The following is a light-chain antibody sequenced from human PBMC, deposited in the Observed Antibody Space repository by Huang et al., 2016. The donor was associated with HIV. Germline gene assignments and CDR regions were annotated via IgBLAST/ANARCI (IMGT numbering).Light chain of an antibody. CDR1: QSVSRF. J-gene: IGKJ4*01. Sequence: EIVLTQSPATLSLSPGERATLSCRASQSVSRFLAWYQQKAGQAPMLLIYDASNRAIDIPGRFSGSGSGTEFTLTISSLEPEDFAVYYCQQRSSWPRVTFGGGTKVELK. CDR2: DAS. V-gene: IGKV3-11*01. CDR3: QQRSSWPRVT.